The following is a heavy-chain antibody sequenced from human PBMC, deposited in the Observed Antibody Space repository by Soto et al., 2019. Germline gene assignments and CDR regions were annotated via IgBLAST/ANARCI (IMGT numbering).Heavy chain of an antibody. D-gene: IGHD3-3*01. J-gene: IGHJ5*02. Sequence: QITLKESGPTRVKPTQTLTLTCTFSGFSLTTSGVGVGWIRQPPGKALEWLALIYWDDDKRNSPSLQTRLTITKDTPKNHVVLTKTDMDPVDTATYYCAQSLWRGYNAWFDPWGQGTLVTVSS. CDR2: IYWDDDK. V-gene: IGHV2-5*02. CDR1: GFSLTTSGVG. CDR3: AQSLWRGYNAWFDP.